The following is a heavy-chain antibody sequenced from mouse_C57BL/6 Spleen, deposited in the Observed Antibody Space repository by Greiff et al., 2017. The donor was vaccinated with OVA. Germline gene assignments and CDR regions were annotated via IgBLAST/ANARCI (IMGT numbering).Heavy chain of an antibody. D-gene: IGHD2-3*01. J-gene: IGHJ1*03. CDR3: AREGNGYYGWYFDV. CDR1: GYSITSGYY. CDR2: ISYDGSN. V-gene: IGHV3-6*01. Sequence: EVKLQESGPGLVKPSQSLSLTCSVTGYSITSGYYWNWIRQFPGNKLEWMGYISYDGSNNYNPSLKNRISITRDTSKNQFFLKLNSVTTEDTATYYCAREGNGYYGWYFDVWGTGTTVTVSS.